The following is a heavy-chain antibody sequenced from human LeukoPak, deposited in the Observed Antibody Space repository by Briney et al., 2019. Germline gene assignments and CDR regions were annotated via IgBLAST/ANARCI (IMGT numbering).Heavy chain of an antibody. J-gene: IGHJ4*02. D-gene: IGHD3-16*01. CDR2: INPNGGAT. CDR1: GYTFTSYY. V-gene: IGHV1-46*01. Sequence: ASVKVSCKASGYTFTSYYMHWVRQAPGQGLEWMGIINPNGGATSYAQKFQGRVTMARDTSTSTVYMELSSLTSEDTAVYYCARAANTFGDEFCYWGQGTLVTVSS. CDR3: ARAANTFGDEFCY.